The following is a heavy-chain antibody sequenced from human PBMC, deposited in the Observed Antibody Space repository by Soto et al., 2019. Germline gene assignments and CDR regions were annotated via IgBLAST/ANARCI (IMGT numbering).Heavy chain of an antibody. Sequence: PGESLKISCKGSGYSFTGYWIGWVRQMPGKGLEWMGIIYPGDSDTRYSPSFQGQVTISADKSISTAYLQWSSLKASDTAMYYCASNPPRDGYNDPFFYWGQGTLVTVSS. CDR2: IYPGDSDT. D-gene: IGHD5-12*01. CDR3: ASNPPRDGYNDPFFY. CDR1: GYSFTGYW. J-gene: IGHJ4*02. V-gene: IGHV5-51*01.